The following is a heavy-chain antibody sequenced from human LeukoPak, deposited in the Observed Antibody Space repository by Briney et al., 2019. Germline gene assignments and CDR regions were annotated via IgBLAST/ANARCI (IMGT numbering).Heavy chain of an antibody. CDR1: GGSISSSSYY. J-gene: IGHJ4*02. Sequence: PSETLSLTCTVSGGSISSSSYYWGWIRQPPGKGLEWIGSIYYSGSTYYNPSLKSRVTISVDTSKNQFSLKLSSVTAADTAVYYCASDTHYYDSSGYYNFGEERRGLFDYWGQGTLVTVSS. CDR3: ASDTHYYDSSGYYNFGEERRGLFDY. V-gene: IGHV4-39*07. CDR2: IYYSGST. D-gene: IGHD3-22*01.